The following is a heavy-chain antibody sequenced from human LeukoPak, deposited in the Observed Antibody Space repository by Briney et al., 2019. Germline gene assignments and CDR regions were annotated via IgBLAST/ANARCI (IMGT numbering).Heavy chain of an antibody. CDR3: AKSTCSDGTCSLYYFDY. CDR2: IYYDGINK. V-gene: IGHV3-33*06. D-gene: IGHD2-15*01. Sequence: AGSLTLSCAASGVTFSNYGIHWVRQPPRKGLEWVSVIYYDGINKYYADTVKGRFSINRENSKTTVYLQMDSLRAEDTAVYYCAKSTCSDGTCSLYYFDYWGQGTLVTVSS. CDR1: GVTFSNYG. J-gene: IGHJ4*02.